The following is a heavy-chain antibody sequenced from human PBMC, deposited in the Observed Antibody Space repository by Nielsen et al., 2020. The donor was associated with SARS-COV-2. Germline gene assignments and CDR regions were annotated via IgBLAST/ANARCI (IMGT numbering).Heavy chain of an antibody. J-gene: IGHJ4*02. Sequence: GESLKISCAASGFTFSSYGMHWVRQAPGKGLEWVAVISYDGSNKYYADSVKGRFTISRDNSKNTLNLQMNSLRVDDTAVYYCAREGPDSSSSYFDYWGQGTLVTVSS. D-gene: IGHD6-6*01. CDR2: ISYDGSNK. CDR3: AREGPDSSSSYFDY. V-gene: IGHV3-30*03. CDR1: GFTFSSYG.